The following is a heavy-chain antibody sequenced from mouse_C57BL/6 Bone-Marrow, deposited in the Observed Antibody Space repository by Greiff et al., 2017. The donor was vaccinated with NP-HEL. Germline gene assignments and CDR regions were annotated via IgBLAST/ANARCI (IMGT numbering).Heavy chain of an antibody. CDR1: GYTFTDYY. CDR2: IYPGSGNT. Sequence: QVQLKQSGAELVRPGASVKLSCKASGYTFTDYYINWVKQRPGQGLEWIARIYPGSGNTYYNEKFKGKATLTAAKSSSTAYMQLSSLTSEDSAVYFCARSFTTVGNYAMDYWGQGTSVTVSS. D-gene: IGHD1-1*01. J-gene: IGHJ4*01. CDR3: ARSFTTVGNYAMDY. V-gene: IGHV1-76*01.